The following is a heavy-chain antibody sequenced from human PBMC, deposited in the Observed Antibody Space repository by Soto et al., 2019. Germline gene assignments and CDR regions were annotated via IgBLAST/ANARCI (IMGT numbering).Heavy chain of an antibody. Sequence: QVQLVQSGAEVKKPGASVKVSCKASGYTFTSYAMHWVRQAPGQRLEWMGWINAGNGNTKNSQKFQGRVTITRDTSARTAYMELSSLRSEDTAVYYGARVNLLRVNYYYYYGMDVWGQGTTVTVSS. CDR3: ARVNLLRVNYYYYYGMDV. CDR2: INAGNGNT. D-gene: IGHD4-17*01. V-gene: IGHV1-3*01. J-gene: IGHJ6*02. CDR1: GYTFTSYA.